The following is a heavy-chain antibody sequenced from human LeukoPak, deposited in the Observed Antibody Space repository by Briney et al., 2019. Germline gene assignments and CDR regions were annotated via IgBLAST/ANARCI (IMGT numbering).Heavy chain of an antibody. CDR2: INHSGST. V-gene: IGHV4-61*08. CDR3: AREHPPPIAAPDY. J-gene: IGHJ4*02. Sequence: PSETLSLTCTVSGGSISSGGYYWSWIRQPPGKGLEWIGEINHSGSTNYNPSLKSRVTMSVDTSKNQFSLKLSSVTAADTAVYYCAREHPPPIAAPDYWGQGTLVTVSS. D-gene: IGHD6-6*01. CDR1: GGSISSGGYY.